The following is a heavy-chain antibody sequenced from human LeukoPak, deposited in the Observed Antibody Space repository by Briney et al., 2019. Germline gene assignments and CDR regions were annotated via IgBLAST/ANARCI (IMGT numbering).Heavy chain of an antibody. CDR2: INPNSGGT. CDR1: GYTFTDYH. D-gene: IGHD6-6*01. Sequence: ASVKVSCTASGYTFTDYHIHWVRQAPGQGLEWMGWINPNSGGTNYAGKFQGRVTMTSATSISTAHMDLSRLRADDTAVYYCARRYTDSSEGFDYWGQGTLVTVSS. V-gene: IGHV1-2*02. J-gene: IGHJ4*02. CDR3: ARRYTDSSEGFDY.